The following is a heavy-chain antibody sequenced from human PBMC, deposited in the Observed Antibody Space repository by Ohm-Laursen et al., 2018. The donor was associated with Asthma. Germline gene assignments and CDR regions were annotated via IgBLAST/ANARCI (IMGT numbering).Heavy chain of an antibody. CDR3: AKDRGSYGSGSDGY. D-gene: IGHD3-10*01. CDR2: ITTGSSTI. CDR1: GFTFSNYN. J-gene: IGHJ4*02. Sequence: SLRLSCAASGFTFSNYNMIWVRQAPGKGLDWVSSITTGSSTIYYADSVRGRFTVSTDKVTNSLYLQINSLRPEDTAVYYCAKDRGSYGSGSDGYWGQGTLVTVSS. V-gene: IGHV3-48*01.